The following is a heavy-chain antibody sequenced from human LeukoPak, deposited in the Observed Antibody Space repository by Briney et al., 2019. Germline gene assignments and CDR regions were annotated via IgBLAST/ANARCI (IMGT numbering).Heavy chain of an antibody. V-gene: IGHV1-69*04. CDR2: IIPILGIA. CDR1: GGTFSSYA. CDR3: ARDGGGDSSSWYWFDP. Sequence: GASVKVSCKASGGTFSSYAISWVRQAPGQGLEWMGRIIPILGIANYAQKFQGRVTITGDKSTSTAYMELSSLRSEDTAVYYCARDGGGDSSSWYWFDPWGQGTLVTVSS. D-gene: IGHD6-13*01. J-gene: IGHJ5*02.